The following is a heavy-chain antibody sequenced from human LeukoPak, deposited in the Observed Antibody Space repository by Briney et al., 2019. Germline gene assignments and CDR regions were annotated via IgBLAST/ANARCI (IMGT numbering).Heavy chain of an antibody. CDR1: GFTFSSYA. Sequence: GGSLRLSCAASGFTFSSYAMTWVRQAPGKGLEWVAVISYDGSNKYYADSVKDRFTISRDNSKNTLYLQMNSLRAEDTAVYFCANLPLRGIIGLVGYWGQGTLVTVSS. CDR2: ISYDGSNK. V-gene: IGHV3-30*18. CDR3: ANLPLRGIIGLVGY. D-gene: IGHD3-10*01. J-gene: IGHJ4*02.